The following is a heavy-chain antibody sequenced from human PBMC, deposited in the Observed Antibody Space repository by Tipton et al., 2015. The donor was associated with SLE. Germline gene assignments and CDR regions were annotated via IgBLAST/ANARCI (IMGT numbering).Heavy chain of an antibody. CDR3: ARDPLDYGDYGIFDS. CDR1: GFTFSSYA. CDR2: ISGSGGST. Sequence: SLRLSCAASGFTFSSYAMSWVRQAPGKGLEWVSAISGSGGSTYYADSVKGRFTISRDNSKNTLYLQMNSLRAEDTAVYFCARDPLDYGDYGIFDSWGHGTLVTVSS. V-gene: IGHV3-23*01. J-gene: IGHJ4*01. D-gene: IGHD4-17*01.